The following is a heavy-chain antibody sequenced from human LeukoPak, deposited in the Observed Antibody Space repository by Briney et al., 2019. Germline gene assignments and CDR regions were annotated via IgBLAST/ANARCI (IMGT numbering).Heavy chain of an antibody. CDR1: GGSISSYY. CDR2: IYYSGST. CDR3: ARHSIVGALYYYYYGMDV. J-gene: IGHJ6*02. V-gene: IGHV4-59*08. D-gene: IGHD1-26*01. Sequence: PSETLSLTCTVSGGSISSYYWSWIRQPPGKGPEWIGYIYYSGSTNYNPSLKSRVTISVDTSKNQFSLKLSSVTAADTAVYYCARHSIVGALYYYYYGMDVWGQGTTVTVSS.